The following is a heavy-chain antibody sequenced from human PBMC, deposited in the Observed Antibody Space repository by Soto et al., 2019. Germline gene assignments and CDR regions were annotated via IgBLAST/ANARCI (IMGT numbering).Heavy chain of an antibody. CDR1: GFTFDDYG. D-gene: IGHD2-15*01. Sequence: EVQLVESGGGVGRPGGSLRLSCAASGFTFDDYGMSWVRQAPGKGLEWVSGINWNGGSTGYADSVKGRFTISRDNAKNSLYLQMNSLRAEDTALYHCASYRDRNCSGGSCWLFDYWGQGTLVTVSS. J-gene: IGHJ4*02. V-gene: IGHV3-20*01. CDR3: ASYRDRNCSGGSCWLFDY. CDR2: INWNGGST.